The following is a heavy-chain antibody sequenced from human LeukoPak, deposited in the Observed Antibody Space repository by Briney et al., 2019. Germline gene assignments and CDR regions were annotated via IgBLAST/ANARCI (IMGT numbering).Heavy chain of an antibody. V-gene: IGHV3-7*03. D-gene: IGHD6-13*01. J-gene: IGHJ4*02. CDR2: IKQDGSEK. Sequence: GGSLRLSCAASGFTFSSYWMSWVRQAPGKGLEWVANIKQDGSEKYYVDSVKGRFTISRDNAKNPLYLQMNSLRAEDTAVYYCARAGQQLVRGYYFDYWGQGTLVTVSS. CDR3: ARAGQQLVRGYYFDY. CDR1: GFTFSSYW.